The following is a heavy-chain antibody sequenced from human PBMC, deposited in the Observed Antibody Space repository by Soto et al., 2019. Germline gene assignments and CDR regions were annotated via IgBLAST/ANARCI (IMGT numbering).Heavy chain of an antibody. Sequence: QVQLVQSGAEVKKPGSSVKVSCKASGGTFSSYAISWVRQAPGQGLEWMGGIIPIFGTANYAQKFQGRVTITADESTSTAYMELSSLRSEDTAVYYCARVRVATISHITHYYYGMDVWGQGTTVTVSS. CDR3: ARVRVATISHITHYYYGMDV. D-gene: IGHD5-12*01. CDR2: IIPIFGTA. J-gene: IGHJ6*02. CDR1: GGTFSSYA. V-gene: IGHV1-69*01.